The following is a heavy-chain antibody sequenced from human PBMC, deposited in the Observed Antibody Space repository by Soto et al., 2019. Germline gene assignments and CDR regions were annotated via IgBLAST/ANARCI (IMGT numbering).Heavy chain of an antibody. CDR3: VRFAFNKSRSTVATFDP. V-gene: IGHV1-8*01. D-gene: IGHD4-17*01. CDR1: GYTFTSYD. CDR2: MNPNSGNT. Sequence: GASVKVSCKASGYTFTSYDINWVRQATGQGLEWMGWMNPNSGNTGYAQKFQGRVTMTRNTSISTAYMELSSLRSEDTAVYYCVRFAFNKSRSTVATFDPSRRGILVTVSS. J-gene: IGHJ5*02.